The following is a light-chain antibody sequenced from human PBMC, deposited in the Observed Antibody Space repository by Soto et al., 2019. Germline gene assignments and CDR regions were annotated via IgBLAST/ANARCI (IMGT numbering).Light chain of an antibody. J-gene: IGLJ2*01. CDR1: SGGVGGYNY. CDR2: DVS. Sequence: QSALTQPASVSGSPGQSITISCTGTSGGVGGYNYVSWYQQHPGKAPKLMIYDVSNRPSGVSNRFSGSKSGNTASLTISGLRAEDEADYYCSSYTTSSTLVFGGGTKLTVL. CDR3: SSYTTSSTLV. V-gene: IGLV2-14*01.